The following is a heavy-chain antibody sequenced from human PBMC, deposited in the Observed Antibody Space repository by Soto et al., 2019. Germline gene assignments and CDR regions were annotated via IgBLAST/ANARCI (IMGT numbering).Heavy chain of an antibody. D-gene: IGHD2-15*01. CDR3: ARDRGNIVVVVAVDAFDI. V-gene: IGHV3-33*01. Sequence: PGGSLRLSCAASGFTSSSYGMHWVRQAPGKGLEWVAVIWYDGSNKYYADSVKGRFTISRDNSKNTLYLQMNSLRAEDTAVYYCARDRGNIVVVVAVDAFDIWGQGTMVTVSS. CDR1: GFTSSSYG. CDR2: IWYDGSNK. J-gene: IGHJ3*02.